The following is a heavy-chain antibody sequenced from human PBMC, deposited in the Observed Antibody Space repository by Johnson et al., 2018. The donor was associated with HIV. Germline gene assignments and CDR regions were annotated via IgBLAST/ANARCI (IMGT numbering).Heavy chain of an antibody. J-gene: IGHJ3*02. CDR2: VSYDGRNQ. CDR3: ARDRTYSGYGKIAFDI. CDR1: GFTFSTYG. Sequence: QVQLVESGGGVVQPGRSLRLSCAASGFTFSTYGMHWVRQAPGKGLEWVALVSYDGRNQYHADSVKGRFTISRDNSKNTLYLQMNSLRAEDTAVYYCARDRTYSGYGKIAFDIWGQGTMVTVSS. D-gene: IGHD5-12*01. V-gene: IGHV3-30*19.